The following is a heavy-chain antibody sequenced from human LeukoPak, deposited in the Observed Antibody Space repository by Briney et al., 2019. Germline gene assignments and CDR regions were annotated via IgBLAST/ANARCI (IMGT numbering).Heavy chain of an antibody. D-gene: IGHD3-22*01. CDR1: GFPFSSYA. CDR3: AKGSYYYDSADYFDY. V-gene: IGHV3-23*01. CDR2: LSGSGGNT. J-gene: IGHJ4*02. Sequence: GALRLSCAASGFPFSSYAMSWVRQAPGKGLEWGSTLSGSGGNTYYADSVKGRVTISRDNSKNTVYLQMNSLRAEDTAVYHCAKGSYYYDSADYFDYWGQGTLVTVSS.